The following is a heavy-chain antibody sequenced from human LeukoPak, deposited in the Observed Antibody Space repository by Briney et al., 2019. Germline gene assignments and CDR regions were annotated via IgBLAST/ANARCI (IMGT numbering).Heavy chain of an antibody. CDR2: IRDSGSST. J-gene: IGHJ4*02. CDR3: AKYGPQDSGSSHFDY. D-gene: IGHD1-26*01. V-gene: IGHV3-23*01. Sequence: GGALRLSCAASGFTFSSYAMSWVRQAPGKGLEWVSAIRDSGSSTHYADSVRGRFTTSRDNSKNTLFLQMNSLRAEDTAIYYCAKYGPQDSGSSHFDYWGQGALVTVSS. CDR1: GFTFSSYA.